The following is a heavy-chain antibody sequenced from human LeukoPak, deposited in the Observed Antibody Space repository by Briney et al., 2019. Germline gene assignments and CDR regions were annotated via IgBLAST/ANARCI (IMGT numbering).Heavy chain of an antibody. Sequence: SETLSLTCTVSGGSISSYYWSWIRQPAGKGLEWIGRIYTSGSTNYNPSLKSRVTMSVDTSKNQFSLKLSSVTAADTAVYYCARDPTSGWYRFFDPWGQGTLVTVSS. CDR2: IYTSGST. V-gene: IGHV4-4*07. CDR1: GGSISSYY. J-gene: IGHJ5*02. D-gene: IGHD6-19*01. CDR3: ARDPTSGWYRFFDP.